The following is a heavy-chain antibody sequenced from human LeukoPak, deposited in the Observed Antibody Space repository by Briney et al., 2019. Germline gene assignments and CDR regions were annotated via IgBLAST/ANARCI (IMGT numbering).Heavy chain of an antibody. Sequence: GGSLRLSCAASGFTVSSNYMSWVRQAPGKGLEWVSVIYSGGSTYYADSVKGRFTISRDNSINMLYLQMNSLRPEDTAVFYCARRRIAAAVHFDYWGQGTLVTVSS. D-gene: IGHD6-13*01. V-gene: IGHV3-53*05. CDR3: ARRRIAAAVHFDY. CDR2: IYSGGST. CDR1: GFTVSSNY. J-gene: IGHJ4*02.